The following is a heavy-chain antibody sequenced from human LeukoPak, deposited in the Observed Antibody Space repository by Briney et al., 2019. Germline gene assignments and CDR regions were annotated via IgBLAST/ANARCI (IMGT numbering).Heavy chain of an antibody. Sequence: GGSLRLYCAASGFTFTSYAMEWVRQASGKGLEWLSSLTSSSNYIYYADAVKGRFTISRDNAKSSLYLQMNSLRAEDTAIYYCARLSGSSYGKYYFDCWGQGTLVTVSS. CDR2: LTSSSNYI. J-gene: IGHJ4*02. V-gene: IGHV3-21*01. D-gene: IGHD1-26*01. CDR3: ARLSGSSYGKYYFDC. CDR1: GFTFTSYA.